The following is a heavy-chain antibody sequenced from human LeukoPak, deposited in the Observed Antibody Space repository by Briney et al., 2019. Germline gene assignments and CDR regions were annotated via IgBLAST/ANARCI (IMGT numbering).Heavy chain of an antibody. D-gene: IGHD3-22*01. J-gene: IGHJ4*02. CDR1: GFTFSSYT. V-gene: IGHV3-48*01. Sequence: GGSLRLSCAASGFTFSSYTMNWVRQAPGKGLEWLSYIRITNGAFYYAHSVKGRFTISRDNAKNSLYLQMNNLRAEDTAVDYCVRGKLVYYYDNSGYFDFWGQGTLVTVSS. CDR3: VRGKLVYYYDNSGYFDF. CDR2: IRITNGAF.